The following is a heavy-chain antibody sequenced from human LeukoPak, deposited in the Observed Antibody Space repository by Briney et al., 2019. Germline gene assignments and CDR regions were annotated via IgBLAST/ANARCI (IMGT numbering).Heavy chain of an antibody. CDR1: GYSISSGNY. J-gene: IGHJ6*03. CDR2: IYHDGST. Sequence: SETLSLTCAVSGYSISSGNYWGWIRQPPGKGLEWIGSIYHDGSTYYNPSLKSRVTISVDTSKNHFSLKLSSATAADTAVYYCARAPGNYYMDVWGKGTTVTVSS. V-gene: IGHV4-38-2*01. D-gene: IGHD1-14*01. CDR3: ARAPGNYYMDV.